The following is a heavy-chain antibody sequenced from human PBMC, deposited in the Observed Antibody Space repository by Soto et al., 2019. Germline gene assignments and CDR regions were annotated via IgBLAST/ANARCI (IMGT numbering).Heavy chain of an antibody. CDR3: ARGPPGGDYGGGAFEDY. V-gene: IGHV1-8*01. J-gene: IGHJ4*02. CDR1: GYTFTSYD. CDR2: MNPNSGNT. Sequence: QVQLVQSGAAVKKPGASVKVSCKASGYTFTSYDINWVRQATGQGLGWMGWMNPNSGNTGYAQKFQGRVTMTRNTSISTAYMELSSLRSEDTVVYDCARGPPGGDYGGGAFEDYWGQGTLVTVSS. D-gene: IGHD4-17*01.